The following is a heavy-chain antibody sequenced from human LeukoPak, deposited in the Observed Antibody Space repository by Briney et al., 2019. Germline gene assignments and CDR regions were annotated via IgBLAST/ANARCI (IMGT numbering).Heavy chain of an antibody. CDR1: GFTFSSYG. V-gene: IGHV3-30*18. D-gene: IGHD4-17*01. CDR3: AKGRPTVTTNHGEFDY. CDR2: ISYDGSNK. Sequence: PGRSLRLSCAASGFTFSSYGMHWVRQAPGKGLEWVAVISYDGSNKFYADSVKGRFTISRDNSKNTLYLQMNSLKTEDTAVYYCAKGRPTVTTNHGEFDYWGQGTLVTVSS. J-gene: IGHJ4*02.